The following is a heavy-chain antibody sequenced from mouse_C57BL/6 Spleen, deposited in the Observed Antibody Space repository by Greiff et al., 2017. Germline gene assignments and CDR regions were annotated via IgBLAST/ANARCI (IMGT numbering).Heavy chain of an antibody. J-gene: IGHJ1*03. CDR3: AREGETGPHWYFDV. Sequence: QVQLKQSGPELVKPGASVKISCKASGYAFSSSWMNWVKQRPGKGLEWIGRIYPGDGDTNYNGKFKGKATLTADKSSSTAYMQISRLTSEDSAVYVCAREGETGPHWYFDVWGTGTTVTVSS. CDR2: IYPGDGDT. V-gene: IGHV1-82*01. CDR1: GYAFSSSW. D-gene: IGHD4-1*01.